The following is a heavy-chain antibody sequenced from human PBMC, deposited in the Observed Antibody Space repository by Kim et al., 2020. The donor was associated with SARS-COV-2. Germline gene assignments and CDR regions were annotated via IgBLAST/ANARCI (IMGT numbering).Heavy chain of an antibody. CDR2: ISDTGDGK. CDR1: GFTFSSSA. D-gene: IGHD6-19*01. J-gene: IGHJ4*02. Sequence: GGSLRLSCAASGFTFSSSAMSWVRQAPGKGLEWVSAISDTGDGKFYADSMKGRFTISRDNSKNILYLEMNSLRAEDTAVYYCAKDPPQGRRGWFDWGQGT. CDR3: AKDPPQGRRGWFD. V-gene: IGHV3-23*01.